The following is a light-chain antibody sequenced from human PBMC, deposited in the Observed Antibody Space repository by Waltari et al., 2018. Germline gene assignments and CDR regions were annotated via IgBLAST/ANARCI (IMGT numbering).Light chain of an antibody. CDR3: QTGGHGTWV. Sequence: QLVLPHSPSPSASLAPSVTLPHTLSRGHSSPVIARHQHEPGKGPRDLMKVNRDGSHSKGDKIPDRFSGSSSGAERYLTISSLQSEDEADYYCQTGGHGTWVFGGGTKLTVL. V-gene: IGLV4-69*01. CDR1: RGHSSPV. J-gene: IGLJ3*02. CDR2: VNRDGSH.